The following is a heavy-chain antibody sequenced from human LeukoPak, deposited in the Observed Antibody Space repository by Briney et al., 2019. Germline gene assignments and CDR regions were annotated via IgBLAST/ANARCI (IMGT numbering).Heavy chain of an antibody. CDR2: IRNKAYGATA. D-gene: IGHD4/OR15-4a*01. CDR3: SRGGLWDVTDY. J-gene: IGHJ4*02. Sequence: GGSLGLSCTASGFSLGDHAMTGVGQAPGKGRNGLGFIRNKAYGATAGYAASVKGRFTISRDDSKSTAYLQMNSLKTEDTAVYYCSRGGLWDVTDYWGQGTLVTVSS. CDR1: GFSLGDHA. V-gene: IGHV3-49*04.